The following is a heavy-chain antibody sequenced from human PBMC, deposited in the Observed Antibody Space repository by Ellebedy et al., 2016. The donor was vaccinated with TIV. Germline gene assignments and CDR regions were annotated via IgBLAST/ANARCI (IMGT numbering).Heavy chain of an antibody. CDR2: ISGSGGST. D-gene: IGHD2-2*01. Sequence: GESLKISCAASGFTFSSYAMSWVRQAPGTGLEWVSTISGSGGSTYYADSVKGRFTISRDNSKNTLYLQMDSLRAEDTAVYYCARDGIVPAGGVPQFDPWGQGTLVTVSS. CDR3: ARDGIVPAGGVPQFDP. J-gene: IGHJ5*02. CDR1: GFTFSSYA. V-gene: IGHV3-23*01.